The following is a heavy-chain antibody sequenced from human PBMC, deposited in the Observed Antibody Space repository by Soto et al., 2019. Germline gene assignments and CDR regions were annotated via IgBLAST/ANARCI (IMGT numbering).Heavy chain of an antibody. CDR2: IYYSGST. CDR1: GGSISSGGYY. CDR3: ATMGGGGDPFDS. J-gene: IGHJ4*02. V-gene: IGHV4-31*03. D-gene: IGHD2-21*02. Sequence: QVQLQESGPGLVKPSQTLSLTCTVSGGSISSGGYYWSWIRQHPGKGLEWIGYIYYSGSTYYNPSLTSRAPISVAPSKNQSSLKLGSVTAADAAVYYCATMGGGGDPFDSWGQGTLVTVSS.